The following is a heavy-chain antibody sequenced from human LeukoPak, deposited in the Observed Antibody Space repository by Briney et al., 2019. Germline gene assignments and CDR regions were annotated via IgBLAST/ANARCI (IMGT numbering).Heavy chain of an antibody. D-gene: IGHD2-2*01. CDR2: IYYSGST. Sequence: SETLSLTCTVSGGSISSYYWSWIRQPPGKGLEWIGYIYYSGSTNYNPSLKSRVTISVDKSKNQFSLKLSSVTAADTAVYYCAREKTDCSSTSCYAEYYYGMDVWGQGTTVTVSS. CDR1: GGSISSYY. V-gene: IGHV4-59*12. J-gene: IGHJ6*02. CDR3: AREKTDCSSTSCYAEYYYGMDV.